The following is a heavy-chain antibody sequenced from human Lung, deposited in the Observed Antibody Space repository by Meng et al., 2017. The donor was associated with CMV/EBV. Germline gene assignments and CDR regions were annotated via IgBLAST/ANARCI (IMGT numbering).Heavy chain of an antibody. CDR3: ATSLFDSNDPFDY. CDR2: ISNSGSAK. D-gene: IGHD3-22*01. CDR1: GFTFRSYT. V-gene: IGHV3-48*04. Sequence: ESXKISXAASGFTFRSYTMNWVRQAPGKGLEWVSYISNSGSAKYYADSLRGRFTISRDNAQNSLYLQMNSLSADDTAVYYCATSLFDSNDPFDYWGQGTVVTVSS. J-gene: IGHJ4*02.